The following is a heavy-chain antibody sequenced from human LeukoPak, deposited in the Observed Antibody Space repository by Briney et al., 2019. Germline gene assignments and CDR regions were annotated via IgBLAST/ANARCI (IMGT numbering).Heavy chain of an antibody. D-gene: IGHD6-13*01. CDR3: ARDRGSSWLKYYFDY. V-gene: IGHV3-48*02. CDR1: GFTFSSYI. Sequence: GGSLRLSCAASGFTFSSYIMNWVRQAPGKGLEWVSYITSSSGTIYYADSVKGRFTISRDNAKNSVYLQMNSLRDEDTAVYYCARDRGSSWLKYYFDYWGQGTLVTVSS. CDR2: ITSSSGTI. J-gene: IGHJ4*02.